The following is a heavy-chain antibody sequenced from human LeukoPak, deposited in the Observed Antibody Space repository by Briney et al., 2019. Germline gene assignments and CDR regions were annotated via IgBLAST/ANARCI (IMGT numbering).Heavy chain of an antibody. Sequence: GGSLRLSCVASGFTFSNYLMNWVRQAPGKGLEWVSGISHSGSSIYYADSVKGRFTISRDNSKNTLYLRMDRLRAEDTAVYYCAMALDYWGQGTLVTVSS. V-gene: IGHV3-23*01. CDR3: AMALDY. CDR2: ISHSGSSI. J-gene: IGHJ4*02. CDR1: GFTFSNYL.